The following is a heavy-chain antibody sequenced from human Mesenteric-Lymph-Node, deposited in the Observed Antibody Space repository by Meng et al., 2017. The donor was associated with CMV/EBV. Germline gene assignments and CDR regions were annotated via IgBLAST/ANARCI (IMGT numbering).Heavy chain of an antibody. Sequence: SETLSLTCTVSGGSVNSGRYYWSWIRQPPGKGLEWIGHIYYSGSTNHSPSLKSRVTISVDTSKNQFSLKLTFVTAADTAVYYCARWSKAYDSNTGVDPWGQGTLVTVSS. CDR2: IYYSGST. CDR3: ARWSKAYDSNTGVDP. J-gene: IGHJ5*02. D-gene: IGHD5-18*01. V-gene: IGHV4-61*01. CDR1: GGSVNSGRYY.